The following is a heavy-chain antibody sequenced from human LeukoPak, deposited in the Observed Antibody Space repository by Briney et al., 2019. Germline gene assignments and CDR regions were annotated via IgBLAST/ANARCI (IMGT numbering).Heavy chain of an antibody. V-gene: IGHV4-61*08. CDR2: IYYSGST. D-gene: IGHD2-2*02. Sequence: SETLSLTCTVSGGSISSGGYYWSWIRQHPGKGLEWIGYIYYSGSTNYNPSLKSRVTISVDTSKNQFSLKLSSVTAADTAVYYCARHNRYCSSTSCYTRSMWYFDYWGQGTLVTVSS. CDR3: ARHNRYCSSTSCYTRSMWYFDY. J-gene: IGHJ4*02. CDR1: GGSISSGGYY.